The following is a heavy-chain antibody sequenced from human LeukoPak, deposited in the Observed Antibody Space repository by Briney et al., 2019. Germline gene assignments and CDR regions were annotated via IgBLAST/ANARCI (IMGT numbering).Heavy chain of an antibody. V-gene: IGHV3-30-3*01. CDR1: GFTFSSYA. CDR3: ARDYGSFDY. D-gene: IGHD4-17*01. CDR2: ISYDGSNK. J-gene: IGHJ4*02. Sequence: GVSLRLSCAASGFTFSSYAMHWVRQAPGKGLEWVAVISYDGSNKYYADSVKGRFTISRDNSKNTLYLQMNSLRAEDTAVYYCARDYGSFDYWGQGTLVTVSS.